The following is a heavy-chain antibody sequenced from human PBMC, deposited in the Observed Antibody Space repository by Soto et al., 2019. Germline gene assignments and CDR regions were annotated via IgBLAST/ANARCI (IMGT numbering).Heavy chain of an antibody. Sequence: EVQLVESGGGLVKPGGSLRLSCAASGFTFSSYSMNWVRQAPGKGLEWVSSISSSSSYIYYADSVKGRFTISRDNAKNSLYLQMNSLIAEDKAVYYCAREDIVVAPATKGVYGMDVWGQGTMVTVSS. J-gene: IGHJ6*02. D-gene: IGHD2-2*01. CDR1: GFTFSSYS. V-gene: IGHV3-21*01. CDR2: ISSSSSYI. CDR3: AREDIVVAPATKGVYGMDV.